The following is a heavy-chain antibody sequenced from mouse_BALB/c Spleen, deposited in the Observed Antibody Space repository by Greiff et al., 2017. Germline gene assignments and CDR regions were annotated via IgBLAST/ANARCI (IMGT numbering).Heavy chain of an antibody. V-gene: IGHV3-2*02. CDR1: GYSITSDYA. CDR3: ALTTVDAMDY. J-gene: IGHJ4*01. Sequence: EVQLQQSGPGLVKPSQSLSLTCTVTGYSITSDYAWNWIRQFPGNKLEWMGYISYSGSTSYNPSLKSRISITRDTSKNQFFLQLNSVTTEDTATYYCALTTVDAMDYWGQGTSVTVSS. CDR2: ISYSGST. D-gene: IGHD1-1*01.